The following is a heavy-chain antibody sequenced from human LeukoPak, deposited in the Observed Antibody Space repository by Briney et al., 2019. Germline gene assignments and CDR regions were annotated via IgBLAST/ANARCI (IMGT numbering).Heavy chain of an antibody. D-gene: IGHD3-10*01. Sequence: SETLSLTCTVSGGSISSSSYYWGWIRQPPGKGLEWIGSIYYSGSTYYNPSLKSRVTISVDTSKNQFSLKLSSVTAADTAVYYCARDPQESFGDGRDYWGQGTLVTVSS. V-gene: IGHV4-39*07. CDR2: IYYSGST. J-gene: IGHJ4*02. CDR3: ARDPQESFGDGRDY. CDR1: GGSISSSSYY.